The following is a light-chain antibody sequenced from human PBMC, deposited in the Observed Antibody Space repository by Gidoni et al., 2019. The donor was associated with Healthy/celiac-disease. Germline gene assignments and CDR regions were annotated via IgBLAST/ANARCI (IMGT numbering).Light chain of an antibody. J-gene: IGKJ5*01. CDR1: QDISNY. CDR3: QQYDNRPPSVT. Sequence: DIQMTKSPSSLSASVGDSVTITCQASQDISNYLNWYQQKPGKAPKLLIYDASNLETGVPSRFSGSVSGTDFTFTISILQPEDIATYYCQQYDNRPPSVTFGQGTRLEIK. CDR2: DAS. V-gene: IGKV1-33*01.